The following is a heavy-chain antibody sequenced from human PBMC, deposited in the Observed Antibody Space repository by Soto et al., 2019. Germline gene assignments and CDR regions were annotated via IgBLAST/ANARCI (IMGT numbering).Heavy chain of an antibody. CDR1: GFTFSSYG. CDR2: IWYDGSNK. CDR3: ARSSKLWFGELGGRNGMDV. D-gene: IGHD3-10*01. Sequence: GGSLRLSCAASGFTFSSYGMHWVRQAPGKGLEWVAVIWYDGSNKYYADSVKGRFTISRDNSKNTLYLQMNSLRAEDTAVYYCARSSKLWFGELGGRNGMDVWGQGTTVTVSS. J-gene: IGHJ6*02. V-gene: IGHV3-33*01.